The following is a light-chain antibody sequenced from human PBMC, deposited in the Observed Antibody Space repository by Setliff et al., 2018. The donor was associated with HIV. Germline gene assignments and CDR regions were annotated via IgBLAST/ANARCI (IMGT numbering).Light chain of an antibody. Sequence: QSALTQPASVSGSPGQSITISCTGTSSDVGRYNLVSWYQQHPGKAPKLMIYQATKRPSGVSNRFSGSKSGNTASLTISGLQAEDEADYYCCSNTGSNSYVFGTGTKVTVL. CDR1: SSDVGRYNL. J-gene: IGLJ1*01. CDR2: QAT. V-gene: IGLV2-23*01. CDR3: CSNTGSNSYV.